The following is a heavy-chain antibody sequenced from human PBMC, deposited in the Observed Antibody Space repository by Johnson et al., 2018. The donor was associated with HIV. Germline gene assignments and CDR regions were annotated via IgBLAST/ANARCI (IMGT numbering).Heavy chain of an antibody. J-gene: IGHJ3*02. Sequence: VQLVESGGGLAQPGGSLRLSCVGSGLTFSSYAMSWVRQAPGTGLEWVSAISASGGSPYYADSVKGRLTISRNNGKNSLYLKMNSLRAEDTAVYYCARGGDGYNSRFREPFGAFDIWGQGTMVTVSS. CDR3: ARGGDGYNSRFREPFGAFDI. D-gene: IGHD5-24*01. CDR1: GLTFSSYA. CDR2: ISASGGSP. V-gene: IGHV3-23*04.